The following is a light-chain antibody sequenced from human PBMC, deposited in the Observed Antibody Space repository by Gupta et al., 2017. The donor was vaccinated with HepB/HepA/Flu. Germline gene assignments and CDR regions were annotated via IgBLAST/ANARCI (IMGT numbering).Light chain of an antibody. Sequence: EIVLTQSPVTPSLSPGERATLSCRASQSVSSSYLGWYQQKPDQAPRLLIYGASSRATGIPDRFSGSGSGTDFTLTISRLEPEDFAVYYCQQYGSYPFTFGGGTKVEIK. J-gene: IGKJ4*01. CDR3: QQYGSYPFT. V-gene: IGKV3-20*01. CDR1: QSVSSSY. CDR2: GAS.